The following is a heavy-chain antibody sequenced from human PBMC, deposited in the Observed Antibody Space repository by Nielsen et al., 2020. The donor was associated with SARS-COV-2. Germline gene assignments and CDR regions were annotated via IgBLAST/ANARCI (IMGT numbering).Heavy chain of an antibody. D-gene: IGHD6-13*01. Sequence: GESLKISCVASGFSFSNNAMSWVRQAPGKGLEWVSTISGGGITTYYPDSVRGRFTISRDKSRNTLYLQMNSLRAEDTAVYYCARGVSSSWYRYYYYGMDVWGQGTTVTVSS. V-gene: IGHV3-23*01. CDR1: GFSFSNNA. CDR3: ARGVSSSWYRYYYYGMDV. J-gene: IGHJ6*02. CDR2: ISGGGITT.